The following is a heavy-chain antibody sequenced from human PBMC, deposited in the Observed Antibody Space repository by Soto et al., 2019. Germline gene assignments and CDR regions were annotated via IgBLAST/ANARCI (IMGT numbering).Heavy chain of an antibody. J-gene: IGHJ4*02. D-gene: IGHD5-18*01. CDR1: GFTFSAYW. CDR3: AKREGNTFGLFH. Sequence: EVQLVESGGGLVQPGGSLRLSCAASGFTFSAYWIHWVRQAPEKGLEWVSRIKTDGSSTDYADSVKGRFTISRDNAKNILYLQMDSLRVEDTAVYYRAKREGNTFGLFHWGQGTLVTVSS. CDR2: IKTDGSST. V-gene: IGHV3-74*01.